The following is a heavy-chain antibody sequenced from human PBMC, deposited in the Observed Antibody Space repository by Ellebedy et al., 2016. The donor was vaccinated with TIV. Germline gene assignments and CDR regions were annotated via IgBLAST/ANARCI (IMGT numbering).Heavy chain of an antibody. CDR1: GFTFSNAW. D-gene: IGHD1-14*01. CDR2: IQSKTEGGTT. CDR3: VTDPDGGPVDY. V-gene: IGHV3-15*07. J-gene: IGHJ4*02. Sequence: PGGSLRLSCAASGFTFSNAWLTWVRQAPGKGLEWVGRIQSKTEGGTTDYAAPVKGRFTISRDDSKNTVYLQMDSLKTEETAVYYCVTDPDGGPVDYWGQGTLVTVSS.